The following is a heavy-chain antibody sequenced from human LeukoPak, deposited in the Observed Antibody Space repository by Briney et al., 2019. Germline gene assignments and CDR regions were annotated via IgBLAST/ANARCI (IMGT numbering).Heavy chain of an antibody. CDR3: ARSTEPYDY. CDR1: GGSFSGYY. J-gene: IGHJ4*02. Sequence: PSETLSLTCAVYGGSFSGYYWSWIRQPPGKGLEWIGEINHSGSTNYNPSLKSRVTISVDTSKNQFSLKLSSVTAADTAVYYCARSTEPYDYWGQGTLVTVSS. CDR2: INHSGST. V-gene: IGHV4-34*01. D-gene: IGHD1-14*01.